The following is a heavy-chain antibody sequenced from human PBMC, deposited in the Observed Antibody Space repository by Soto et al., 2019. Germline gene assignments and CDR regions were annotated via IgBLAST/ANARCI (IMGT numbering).Heavy chain of an antibody. V-gene: IGHV3-23*01. Sequence: EVQLLESGGGLVQPGGSLRLSCAASGFTFNNYAMTWVRQAPGKGLEWVSAISGGGDTTSYAYSVKGRFTVSRDGSKNTLYLQMSSLRAGDTALYSCAKGRGGSGSLTPRVDFWGQGTLVTVSA. CDR2: ISGGGDTT. CDR3: AKGRGGSGSLTPRVDF. D-gene: IGHD3-10*01. CDR1: GFTFNNYA. J-gene: IGHJ4*02.